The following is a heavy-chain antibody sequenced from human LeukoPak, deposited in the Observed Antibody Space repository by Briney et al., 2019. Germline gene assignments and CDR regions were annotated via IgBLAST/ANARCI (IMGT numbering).Heavy chain of an antibody. J-gene: IGHJ4*02. CDR3: ARRSYYYDSSGYDFDY. CDR1: GYTFTSYG. CDR2: ISAYNGNT. V-gene: IGHV1-18*01. Sequence: GASVKVSCKASGYTFTSYGISWVRQAPGQGLEWMGWISAYNGNTNYAQKLQGRVTMTTDTSTSTAYMELRSLRSDDTAVYYCARRSYYYDSSGYDFDYWGQGTLVTVSS. D-gene: IGHD3-22*01.